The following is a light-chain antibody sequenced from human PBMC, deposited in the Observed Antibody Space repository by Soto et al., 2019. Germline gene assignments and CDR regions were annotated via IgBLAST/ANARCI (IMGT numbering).Light chain of an antibody. Sequence: QSALTQPASVSGSPRQSITISCTGTSSDVGGYNYVSWYQQHPGKAPKLMIYEVSNRPSGVSNRFSGSKSGNTASLTISGLQAEDEADYYCSSYTSSSTLEVVFGGGTKVTVL. CDR1: SSDVGGYNY. V-gene: IGLV2-14*01. CDR3: SSYTSSSTLEVV. CDR2: EVS. J-gene: IGLJ2*01.